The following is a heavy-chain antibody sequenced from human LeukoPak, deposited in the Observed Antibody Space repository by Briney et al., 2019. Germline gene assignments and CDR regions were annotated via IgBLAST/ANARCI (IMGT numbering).Heavy chain of an antibody. Sequence: SETLSLTCTVSGGSISSSSYYWGWIRQPPGKGLEWIGSIYYSGSTYYNPSLKSRVTISVDKSKNQFSLKLSSVPAADTAVYYCARYSGYVSYYYYGMDVWGQGTTVTVSS. CDR3: ARYSGYVSYYYYGMDV. CDR1: GGSISSSSYY. D-gene: IGHD5-12*01. CDR2: IYYSGST. J-gene: IGHJ6*02. V-gene: IGHV4-39*01.